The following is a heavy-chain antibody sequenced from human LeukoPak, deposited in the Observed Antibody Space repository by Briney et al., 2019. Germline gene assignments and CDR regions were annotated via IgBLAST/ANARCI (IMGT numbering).Heavy chain of an antibody. CDR2: IIPSGSGT. CDR3: ARDANTVMVFDAFVI. D-gene: IGHD5-18*01. V-gene: IGHV3-23*01. CDR1: GFTFSSYA. J-gene: IGHJ3*02. Sequence: GGSLRLSCAGSGFTFSSYAMNWVRQAPGKGLEWVSGIIPSGSGTSYADSVKGRFTISRDNSKNTLYLQMNSLGAVDTAVYYCARDANTVMVFDAFVIWGQGTLVTVSS.